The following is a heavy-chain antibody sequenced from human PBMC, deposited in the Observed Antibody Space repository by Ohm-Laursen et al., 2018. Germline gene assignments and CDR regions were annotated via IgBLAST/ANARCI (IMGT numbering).Heavy chain of an antibody. Sequence: TLSLTCTVSGGSISSGAYCWSWIRQHPGKGLEWIGYIYHSGSTYYNPSLKSRVTISVDTSKNQFSLKLSPVTAADTAVYYCARVRYDTSGFGYFQHWGQGTLVTVSS. D-gene: IGHD3-22*01. V-gene: IGHV4-31*03. CDR1: GGSISSGAYC. CDR3: ARVRYDTSGFGYFQH. J-gene: IGHJ1*01. CDR2: IYHSGST.